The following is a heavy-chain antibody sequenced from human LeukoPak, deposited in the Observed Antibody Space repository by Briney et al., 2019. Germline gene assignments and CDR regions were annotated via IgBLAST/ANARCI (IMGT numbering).Heavy chain of an antibody. CDR3: ARGAGPFDS. Sequence: SETLSLTCTVSGESISSDYWSWIQQSAGKGLEWIGRIYPSASANYNPSLKSRLSMSVDTSKNQFSLKLNSVTAADTAVYYCARGAGPFDSWGQGTLVTVSS. V-gene: IGHV4-4*07. D-gene: IGHD6-13*01. J-gene: IGHJ4*02. CDR1: GESISSDY. CDR2: IYPSASA.